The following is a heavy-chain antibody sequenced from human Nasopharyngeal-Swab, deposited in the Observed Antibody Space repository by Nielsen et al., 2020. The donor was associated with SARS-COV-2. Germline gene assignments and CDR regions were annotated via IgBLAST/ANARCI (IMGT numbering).Heavy chain of an antibody. CDR1: GYTFTSYY. D-gene: IGHD3-22*01. Sequence: ASVKVSFKASGYTFTSYYMHWVRQAPGQGLEWMGIINPSGGSTSYAQKFQGRVTMTRDTSTSTVYMELSSLRSEDTAVYYCASSESSGYYYRAFDIWGQGTMVTVSS. V-gene: IGHV1-46*01. CDR3: ASSESSGYYYRAFDI. CDR2: INPSGGST. J-gene: IGHJ3*02.